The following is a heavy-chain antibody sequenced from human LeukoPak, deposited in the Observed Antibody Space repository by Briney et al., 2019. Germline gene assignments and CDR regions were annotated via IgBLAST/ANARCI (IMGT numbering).Heavy chain of an antibody. CDR3: ARGGGAAPPAH. D-gene: IGHD6-6*01. Sequence: GGSLRLSCAASGFTFSSYWMHWVRQAPGKGLEWVSRINSDGSSTSYADSVKGRFTISRDNAKNTLYLQMNSLRAEDTAVYYCARGGGAAPPAHWGQGTLVTVSS. CDR1: GFTFSSYW. V-gene: IGHV3-74*01. CDR2: INSDGSST. J-gene: IGHJ4*02.